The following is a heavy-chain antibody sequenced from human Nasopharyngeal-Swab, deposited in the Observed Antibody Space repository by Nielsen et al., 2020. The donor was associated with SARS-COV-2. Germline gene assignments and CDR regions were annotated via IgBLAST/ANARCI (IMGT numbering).Heavy chain of an antibody. V-gene: IGHV3-21*01. Sequence: GGSLRLSCAASGFTFSSYSMNWVRQAPGKGLEWVSSISSSSSYIYYADSVEGRFTISRDNAKNSLYLQMNSLRAEDTAVYYCARDKSGLLWFGELSPWGQGTLVTVSS. CDR3: ARDKSGLLWFGELSP. D-gene: IGHD3-10*01. J-gene: IGHJ5*02. CDR1: GFTFSSYS. CDR2: ISSSSSYI.